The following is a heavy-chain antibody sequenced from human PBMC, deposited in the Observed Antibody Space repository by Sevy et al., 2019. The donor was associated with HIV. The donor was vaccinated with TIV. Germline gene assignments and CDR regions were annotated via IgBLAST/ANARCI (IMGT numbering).Heavy chain of an antibody. CDR2: ISGSGGST. CDR3: AKEGTMIVVVIQYYFDY. D-gene: IGHD3-22*01. V-gene: IGHV3-23*01. CDR1: GFTFSSYA. Sequence: GGSLRLSCAASGFTFSSYAMSWVRQAPGKGLEWVSAISGSGGSTYYADSVKGRLTISRDNSKNTLYLQMNSLRAEDTAVYYCAKEGTMIVVVIQYYFDYWGQGTLITVSS. J-gene: IGHJ4*02.